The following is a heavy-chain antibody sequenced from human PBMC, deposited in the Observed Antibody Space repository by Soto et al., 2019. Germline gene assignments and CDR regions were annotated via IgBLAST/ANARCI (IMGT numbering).Heavy chain of an antibody. CDR3: ATDILDY. V-gene: IGHV3-7*05. CDR1: GFNFSNYS. J-gene: IGHJ4*02. Sequence: EVQLVESGGDLVPPGGSLRLSCVASGFNFSNYSMTWARQAPGKGLEWVANINQHGTEKFYVDSVEGRFSISRDNAYHSVYLQMNSLRAEDTAIYYCATDILDYWGQGTSVTVSS. CDR2: INQHGTEK.